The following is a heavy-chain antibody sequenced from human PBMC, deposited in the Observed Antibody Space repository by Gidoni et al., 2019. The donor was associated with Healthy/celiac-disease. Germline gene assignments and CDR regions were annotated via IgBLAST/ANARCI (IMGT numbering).Heavy chain of an antibody. Sequence: EVQLVESGGGLVQPGGSLRLSCAASGFTVSSNYMSWVRQAPGKGLEWVSVIYSGGSTYYADSVKGRFTISRDNSKNTLYLQMNSLRAEDTAVYCCARDGGSGSPSWSTYGMDVWGQGTTVTVSS. CDR1: GFTVSSNY. CDR2: IYSGGST. CDR3: ARDGGSGSPSWSTYGMDV. D-gene: IGHD1-26*01. J-gene: IGHJ6*02. V-gene: IGHV3-66*01.